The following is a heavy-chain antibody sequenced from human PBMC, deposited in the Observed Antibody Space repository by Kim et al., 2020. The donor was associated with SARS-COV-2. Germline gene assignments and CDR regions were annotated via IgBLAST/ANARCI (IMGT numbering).Heavy chain of an antibody. CDR3: GRGLGDASGSRGPGY. V-gene: IGHV1-8*01. D-gene: IGHD3-10*01. Sequence: ASVKVSCKASGYTFTSYDIDWVRQATGQGLEWVGRMNPNNGYTGYAQKFQGRVTMTRNTSISTAYMELSSLRSEDTAVYYCGRGLGDASGSRGPGYWGQGTLVTVSS. CDR1: GYTFTSYD. CDR2: MNPNNGYT. J-gene: IGHJ4*02.